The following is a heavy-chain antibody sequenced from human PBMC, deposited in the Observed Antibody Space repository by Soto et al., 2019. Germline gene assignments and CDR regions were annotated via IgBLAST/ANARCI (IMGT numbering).Heavy chain of an antibody. J-gene: IGHJ3*01. Sequence: QMQLQESGPGLVKPSGTLSLACAVSGVSVNSDDWWSWLRQPPGKGLEWIGEIFHSVNTNYNPSLKSRVTISVDKSKNHFSLTLTSVTAADTAVYYCVKNGWYFADVWGRGTMVTVSS. CDR2: IFHSVNT. CDR3: VKNGWYFADV. CDR1: GVSVNSDDW. D-gene: IGHD6-19*01. V-gene: IGHV4-4*02.